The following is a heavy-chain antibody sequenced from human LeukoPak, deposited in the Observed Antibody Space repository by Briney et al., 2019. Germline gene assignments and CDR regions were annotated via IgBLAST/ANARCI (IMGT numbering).Heavy chain of an antibody. CDR1: GGSISGYY. CDR3: ARLATAGYLNF. D-gene: IGHD6-19*01. Sequence: PSETLSLTCTVSGGSISGYYWSWIRQPPGEGLEWIGYIYYSGSTKYNPSLKSRVSISVDTSKNQFSLKLSSVTAADTAVYYCARLATAGYLNFWGQGTLVTVSS. J-gene: IGHJ4*02. V-gene: IGHV4-59*08. CDR2: IYYSGST.